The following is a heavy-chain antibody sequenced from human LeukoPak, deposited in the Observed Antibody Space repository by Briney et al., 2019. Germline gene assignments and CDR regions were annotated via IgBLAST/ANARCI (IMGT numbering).Heavy chain of an antibody. J-gene: IGHJ3*02. V-gene: IGHV1-18*01. CDR1: GYTFTSYG. Sequence: ALVKVSCKASGYTFTSYGISWVRQAPGQGLEWMGWISAYNGNTNYAQKLQGRVTMTTDTSTSTAYMELRSLRSDDTAVYYCARDEAADYYDSSGAADAFDIWGQGTMVTVSS. CDR3: ARDEAADYYDSSGAADAFDI. CDR2: ISAYNGNT. D-gene: IGHD3-22*01.